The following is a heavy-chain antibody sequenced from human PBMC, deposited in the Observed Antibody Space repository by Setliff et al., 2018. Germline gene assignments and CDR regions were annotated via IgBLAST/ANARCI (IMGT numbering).Heavy chain of an antibody. J-gene: IGHJ4*02. CDR3: AKATGFGELSI. CDR2: IYTRGST. CDR1: GDSITSGSYY. D-gene: IGHD3-10*01. Sequence: LSEPLSLTCTVSGDSITSGSYYWSWVRQPAGQGLEWIGQIYTRGSTNENPSLKSRVTISVDTSKNQVSLRLTSVTAADTAIYYCAKATGFGELSIWGQGTLVTVSS. V-gene: IGHV4-61*09.